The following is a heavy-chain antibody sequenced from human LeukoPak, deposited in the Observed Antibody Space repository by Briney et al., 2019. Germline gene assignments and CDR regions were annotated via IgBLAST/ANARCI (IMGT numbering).Heavy chain of an antibody. CDR1: GFTFSSYA. D-gene: IGHD2-21*01. V-gene: IGHV3-15*01. Sequence: GGSLRLSCAASGFTFSSYAMSWVRQAPGKGLEWVGRIKPKTDGETTEYAAPVKDRFSISRDDSKSMMYLQMNSLKTEDIAVYYCITPLPYSAQGGQGTLVTVSS. CDR3: ITPLPYSAQ. CDR2: IKPKTDGETT. J-gene: IGHJ4*02.